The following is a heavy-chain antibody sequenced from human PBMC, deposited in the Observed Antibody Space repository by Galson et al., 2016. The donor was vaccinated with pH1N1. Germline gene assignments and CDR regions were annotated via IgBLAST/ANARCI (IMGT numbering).Heavy chain of an antibody. J-gene: IGHJ4*02. CDR2: IYYSGST. CDR1: GGSISTSNFY. D-gene: IGHD3-10*01. Sequence: ETLSLTCTVSGGSISTSNFYWGWIRQSPGKGLEWIGNIYYSGSTYYNPSLKSRVTISVDPSKKQFSLNLNSVTAADTAVYYCARARKITRQTFWATADALRGGSGRFDYWGQGTLVTVSS. CDR3: ARARKITRQTFWATADALRGGSGRFDY. V-gene: IGHV4-39*07.